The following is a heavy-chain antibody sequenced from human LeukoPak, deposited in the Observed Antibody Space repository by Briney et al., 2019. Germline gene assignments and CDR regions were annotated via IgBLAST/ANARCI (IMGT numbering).Heavy chain of an antibody. CDR2: VSYDGSNK. Sequence: GRSLRLSCAASGFTFSTYGMHWVRQAPGKGLEWVAVVSYDGSNKYHADSVKGRFTISRDNSKNTLYLQMNSLRAEDTAVYYCAKPVDRYSSGWPYFDYWGQGTLVTVSS. J-gene: IGHJ4*02. D-gene: IGHD6-25*01. CDR3: AKPVDRYSSGWPYFDY. CDR1: GFTFSTYG. V-gene: IGHV3-30*18.